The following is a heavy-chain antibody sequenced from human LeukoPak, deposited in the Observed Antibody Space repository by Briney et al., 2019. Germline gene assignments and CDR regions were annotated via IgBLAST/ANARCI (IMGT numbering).Heavy chain of an antibody. CDR3: AKDGDYYDSSGPGY. CDR1: GFTFSNHS. J-gene: IGHJ4*02. V-gene: IGHV3-21*06. Sequence: GSLRLSCAVSGFTFSNHSMNWVRQAPGKGLEWVSSISGSGNYIVYADSVKGRFTISRDNAKNSLYLQMNSLRAEDTAVYYCAKDGDYYDSSGPGYWGQGTLVTVSS. CDR2: ISGSGNYI. D-gene: IGHD3-22*01.